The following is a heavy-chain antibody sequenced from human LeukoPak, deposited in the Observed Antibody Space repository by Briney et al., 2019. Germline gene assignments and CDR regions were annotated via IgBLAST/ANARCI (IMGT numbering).Heavy chain of an antibody. Sequence: QPGGSLRLSCAASGFTFSSYSMNWVRQAPGKGLEWVSYISSSSSTIYYADSVKGRFTISRDNAKNSLYLQMNSLTAEDTAVYYCARDYTYCSGSRCYDRFDYWGQGIRVTVSS. J-gene: IGHJ4*02. V-gene: IGHV3-48*04. CDR3: ARDYTYCSGSRCYDRFDY. CDR2: ISSSSSTI. CDR1: GFTFSSYS. D-gene: IGHD2-15*01.